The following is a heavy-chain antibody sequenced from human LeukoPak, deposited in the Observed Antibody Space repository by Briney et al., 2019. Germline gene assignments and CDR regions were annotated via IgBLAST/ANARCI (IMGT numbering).Heavy chain of an antibody. Sequence: GGSLRLFCAASGVTLSNYYMNWVRQAPGKGLEWVSYISSSGSTMYYADSVRGRFTISRDTAKNSLYLQMNSLRAEDTAVYYCARDFSDFTIFGVVISRGVVDYWGQGTLVTVSS. CDR3: ARDFSDFTIFGVVISRGVVDY. CDR2: ISSSGSTM. V-gene: IGHV3-48*04. D-gene: IGHD3-3*01. CDR1: GVTLSNYY. J-gene: IGHJ4*02.